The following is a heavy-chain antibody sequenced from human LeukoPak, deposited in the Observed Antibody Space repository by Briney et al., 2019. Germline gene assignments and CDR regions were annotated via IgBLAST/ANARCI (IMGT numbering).Heavy chain of an antibody. V-gene: IGHV1-46*03. Sequence: ASVKVSCKASGYTFTSYYMHWMRQAPGQGLEWRGVINPSGGSTSYAQKFQGRVTMTRDTSTSTVYMELSSLRSEDTAVYYCARDGPRIAALGEDFDYWGQGTLVTVSS. J-gene: IGHJ4*02. CDR2: INPSGGST. D-gene: IGHD6-6*01. CDR1: GYTFTSYY. CDR3: ARDGPRIAALGEDFDY.